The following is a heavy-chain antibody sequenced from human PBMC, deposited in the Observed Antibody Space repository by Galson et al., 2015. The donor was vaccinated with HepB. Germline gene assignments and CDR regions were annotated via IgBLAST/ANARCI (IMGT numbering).Heavy chain of an antibody. J-gene: IGHJ3*02. V-gene: IGHV3-30-3*01. D-gene: IGHD6-13*01. CDR3: ARDNSSSWYFDAFDI. CDR1: GFTFSSYA. Sequence: SLRLSCAASGFTFSSYAMHWVRQAPGKGLEWVAVISYDGSNKYYADSVKGRFTISRDNSKNTLYLQMNSLRAEDTAVYYCARDNSSSWYFDAFDIWGQGTMVTVSS. CDR2: ISYDGSNK.